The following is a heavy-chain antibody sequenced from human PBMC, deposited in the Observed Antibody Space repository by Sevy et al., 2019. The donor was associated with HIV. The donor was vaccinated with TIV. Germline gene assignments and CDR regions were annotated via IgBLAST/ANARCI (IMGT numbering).Heavy chain of an antibody. D-gene: IGHD3-10*01. CDR2: IKEDGSEK. CDR3: AKDYSAGITMVRGAYRARGDYFDY. V-gene: IGHV3-7*01. CDR1: GFIFRTFW. Sequence: GGSLRLSCAASGFIFRTFWMTWVRQAPGKGLEWVANIKEDGSEKYYVDSVKGRFIISRDNAKNSLYLQMNSLRAEDTAVYYCAKDYSAGITMVRGAYRARGDYFDYWGQGTQVTVSS. J-gene: IGHJ4*02.